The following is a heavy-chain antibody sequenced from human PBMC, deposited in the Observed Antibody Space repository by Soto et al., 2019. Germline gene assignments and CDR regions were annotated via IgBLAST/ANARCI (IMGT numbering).Heavy chain of an antibody. CDR2: IYYSGST. Sequence: SETLSLTCTVSGGSISSGGYYWSWIRQHPGKGLEWIGYIYYSGSTYYNPSLKSRVTISVDTSKNQFSLKLRSVTAADTAVYYCARHFMVRGVIKNFVLDSWGQGTLVTAPQ. V-gene: IGHV4-39*01. J-gene: IGHJ4*02. CDR1: GGSISSGGYY. D-gene: IGHD3-10*01. CDR3: ARHFMVRGVIKNFVLDS.